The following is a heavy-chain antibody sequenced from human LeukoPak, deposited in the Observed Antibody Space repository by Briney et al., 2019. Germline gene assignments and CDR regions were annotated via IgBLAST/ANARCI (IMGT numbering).Heavy chain of an antibody. CDR1: RFSISSGYY. CDR2: ISHSGNT. D-gene: IGHD2-15*01. J-gene: IGHJ5*02. V-gene: IGHV4-38-2*01. Sequence: SETLSLTCAVSRFSISSGYYWGWIRQPPGKGLEWVATISHSGNTYFNPSLQSRVTVSLDTSKNQFSLNVTSVKAADTAMYYCTRGTLHLGTWGQGTLVIVSS. CDR3: TRGTLHLGT.